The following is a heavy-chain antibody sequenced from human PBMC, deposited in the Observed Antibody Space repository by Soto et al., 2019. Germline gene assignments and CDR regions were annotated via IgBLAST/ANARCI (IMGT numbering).Heavy chain of an antibody. Sequence: QVQLQESGPGLVKPSQTLSLTCTVSGGSISSGDYYWSWIRQPPGKGLEWIGYIYYSGSTYYNPSLKSRVTISVDTSKNQFSLKLSSVTAADTAVYYCARGRQWLLQGVGFGYWGQGTLVTVSS. V-gene: IGHV4-30-4*01. CDR1: GGSISSGDYY. CDR2: IYYSGST. D-gene: IGHD6-19*01. CDR3: ARGRQWLLQGVGFGY. J-gene: IGHJ4*02.